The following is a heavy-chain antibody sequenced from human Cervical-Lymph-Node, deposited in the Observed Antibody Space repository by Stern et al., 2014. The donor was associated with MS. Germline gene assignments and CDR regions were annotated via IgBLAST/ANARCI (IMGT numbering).Heavy chain of an antibody. CDR2: ISANNGNT. Sequence: VQLVESGAEVRKPGASVKVSCKASGYTFTNYGFSWVRQAPGQGLEWMGWISANNGNTNFAQKFQGRVTMSTDTSTSTAYMELRSLRSDDTAVYYCARDGRCTSAVCPYFYYYTMDIGGQGTTVTVS. V-gene: IGHV1-18*01. CDR1: GYTFTNYG. J-gene: IGHJ6*02. CDR3: ARDGRCTSAVCPYFYYYTMDI. D-gene: IGHD2-8*01.